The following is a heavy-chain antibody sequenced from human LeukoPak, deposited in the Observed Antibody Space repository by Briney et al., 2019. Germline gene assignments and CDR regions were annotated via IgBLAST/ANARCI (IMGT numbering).Heavy chain of an antibody. CDR3: ARVWRRFGSYYFDY. D-gene: IGHD3-10*01. Sequence: GGSLRLSCAASGFTFSSYTMNWVRQAPGKGLEWVSFISTSSSYIYYADSVKGRFTISRDNAKNSLYLQMNSLRAEGTAVYYCARVWRRFGSYYFDYWGQGTLVTVSS. J-gene: IGHJ4*02. V-gene: IGHV3-21*01. CDR1: GFTFSSYT. CDR2: ISTSSSYI.